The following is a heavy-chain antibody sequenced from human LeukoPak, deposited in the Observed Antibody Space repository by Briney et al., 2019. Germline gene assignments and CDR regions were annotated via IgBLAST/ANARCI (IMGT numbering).Heavy chain of an antibody. D-gene: IGHD3-10*01. Sequence: GASVKVSCKASGGTFGSYAISWVRQAPGQGLEWMGRIIPILGIANYAQKFQGRVTITADKSTSTAYMELSSLRSEDTAVYYCAREPGLLWFGELLPTRWFDPWGQGTLVTVSS. CDR3: AREPGLLWFGELLPTRWFDP. CDR2: IIPILGIA. CDR1: GGTFGSYA. J-gene: IGHJ5*02. V-gene: IGHV1-69*04.